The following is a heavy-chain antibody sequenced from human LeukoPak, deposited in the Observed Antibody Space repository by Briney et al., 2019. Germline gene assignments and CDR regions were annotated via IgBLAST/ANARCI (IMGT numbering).Heavy chain of an antibody. CDR2: IKQDGSQT. D-gene: IGHD3-10*01. CDR3: ARDLRGYNSR. J-gene: IGHJ4*02. V-gene: IGHV3-7*01. CDR1: GFTFSSYA. Sequence: GGSLRLSCAASGFTFSSYAMSWVRQAPGKGLEWVASIKQDGSQTHYVDSVTGRFTISRDNAQNSLYLQMNSLRAEDTAVYYCARDLRGYNSRWGQGTLVTVSS.